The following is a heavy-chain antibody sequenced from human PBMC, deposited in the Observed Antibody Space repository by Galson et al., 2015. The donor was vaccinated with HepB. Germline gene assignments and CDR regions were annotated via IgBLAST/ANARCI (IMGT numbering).Heavy chain of an antibody. CDR2: INIDGSST. V-gene: IGHV3-74*01. D-gene: IGHD1-26*01. J-gene: IGHJ6*02. Sequence: SLRLSCAASGFTFSSYWMHWVRQAPGKGLVWVSRINIDGSSTSYADSVKGRFTISRDNAKNTLYLQMNSLRAEDTAVYYCAREGVFYSGSYPVKGGMDVWGQGTTVTVSS. CDR1: GFTFSSYW. CDR3: AREGVFYSGSYPVKGGMDV.